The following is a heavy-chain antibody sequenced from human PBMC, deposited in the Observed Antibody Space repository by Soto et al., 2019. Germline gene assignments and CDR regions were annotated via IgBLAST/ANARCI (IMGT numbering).Heavy chain of an antibody. Sequence: SVKVSCKASGGTFSSYAISWVRQAPGQGLEWMGGIIPIFGTANYAQKFQGRVTITADESTSTAYMELSSLRSEDTAVYYCASVAGATKRRANDAFDIWGQGTTVTVSS. V-gene: IGHV1-69*13. CDR1: GGTFSSYA. D-gene: IGHD1-26*01. CDR3: ASVAGATKRRANDAFDI. CDR2: IIPIFGTA. J-gene: IGHJ3*02.